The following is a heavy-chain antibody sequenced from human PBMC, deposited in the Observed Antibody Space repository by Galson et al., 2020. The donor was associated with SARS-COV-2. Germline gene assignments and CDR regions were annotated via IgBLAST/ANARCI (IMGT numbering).Heavy chain of an antibody. CDR1: GGTFSSYA. CDR3: ARDKPRDSSSSWDYYYYGMDV. CDR2: IIPIFGTA. J-gene: IGHJ6*02. V-gene: IGHV1-69*13. Sequence: SVKVPCKASGGTFSSYAISWVRQAPGPGLEWMGGIIPIFGTANYAQKFQGRVTITADESTSTAYMELSSLRSEDTAVYYCARDKPRDSSSSWDYYYYGMDVWGQGTTVTVSS. D-gene: IGHD6-13*01.